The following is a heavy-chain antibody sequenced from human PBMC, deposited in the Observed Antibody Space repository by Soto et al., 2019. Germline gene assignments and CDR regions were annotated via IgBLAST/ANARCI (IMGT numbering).Heavy chain of an antibody. CDR3: GREYSGSYRHFDY. Sequence: LRLSCEASGFTFSSSWMHWVRQAPGKGLVWVSRMNTDGSTTGYADSVKGRFTISRDNAKNTLYLQMNSLRADDTAVYYCGREYSGSYRHFDYWGQGT. CDR1: GFTFSSSW. V-gene: IGHV3-74*01. J-gene: IGHJ4*02. CDR2: MNTDGSTT. D-gene: IGHD1-26*01.